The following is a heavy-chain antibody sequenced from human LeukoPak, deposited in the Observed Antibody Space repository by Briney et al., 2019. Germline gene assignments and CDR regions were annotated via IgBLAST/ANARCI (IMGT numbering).Heavy chain of an antibody. Sequence: GGSLRLSCAASGFTFSSYAMRWVRQAPGKGLEWVSAISGSGGSTYYADSVKGRFTISRDNSKNTLYLQMNSLRAEDTAVYYCAKGKGGSAAAAPPVGFDYWGQGTLVTVSS. CDR1: GFTFSSYA. V-gene: IGHV3-23*01. CDR3: AKGKGGSAAAAPPVGFDY. D-gene: IGHD6-13*01. J-gene: IGHJ4*02. CDR2: ISGSGGST.